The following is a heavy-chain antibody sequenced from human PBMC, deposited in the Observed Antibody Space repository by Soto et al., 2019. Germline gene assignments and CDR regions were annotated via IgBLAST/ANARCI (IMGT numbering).Heavy chain of an antibody. D-gene: IGHD2-21*01. Sequence: GGSLRLSCAASGFTFSSYGMHWVSQAPGKGLEWVAVISYDGSNKYYADSVKGRFTISRDNSKNTLYLQMNSLRAEDTAVYYCAKGGAYYAYMDVWGKGTTVTVSS. J-gene: IGHJ6*03. V-gene: IGHV3-30*18. CDR2: ISYDGSNK. CDR3: AKGGAYYAYMDV. CDR1: GFTFSSYG.